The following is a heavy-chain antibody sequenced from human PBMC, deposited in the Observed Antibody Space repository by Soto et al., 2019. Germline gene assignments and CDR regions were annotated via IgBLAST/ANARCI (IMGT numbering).Heavy chain of an antibody. Sequence: QVQLVQSGAEVKKPGASVRVSCKASGYTFSRYGISWVRQAPGQGLEWTGWISGFNGNTKESEKLQGRVTLTTDTAANTAHMELRGLRADATAVYYCARASAYSTPWSFDNWGQGTLVTVSS. CDR1: GYTFSRYG. CDR2: ISGFNGNT. V-gene: IGHV1-18*01. CDR3: ARASAYSTPWSFDN. D-gene: IGHD6-13*01. J-gene: IGHJ4*02.